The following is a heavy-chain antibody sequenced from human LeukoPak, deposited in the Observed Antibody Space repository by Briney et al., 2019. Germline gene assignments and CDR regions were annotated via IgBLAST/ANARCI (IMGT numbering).Heavy chain of an antibody. CDR2: INPNSGGT. Sequence: ASVKVSCKASGYTFTGYYMHWVRQAPGQGLEWMGRINPNSGGTNYAQKFQGRVTMTRDTSISTAYMELSSLRSEDTAVYYCARAGRQLWFGELLYWGQGTLVTVSS. D-gene: IGHD3-10*01. V-gene: IGHV1-2*06. CDR3: ARAGRQLWFGELLY. J-gene: IGHJ4*02. CDR1: GYTFTGYY.